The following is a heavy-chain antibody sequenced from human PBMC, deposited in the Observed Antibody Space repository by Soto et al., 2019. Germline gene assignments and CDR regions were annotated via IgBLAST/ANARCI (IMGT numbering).Heavy chain of an antibody. J-gene: IGHJ4*02. D-gene: IGHD6-19*01. CDR1: GFRFSIYS. CDR2: ITSDSNTI. Sequence: EVQLVESGGGLVQPGGSLRLSCAGFGFRFSIYSINWVRQAPGKGLKWSAYITSDSNTIKYADSVKGRFTISRDNAKNSVYLQMNSLRDEDTAVYYCARSVEGHFDYWGQGTVVTVSS. V-gene: IGHV3-48*02. CDR3: ARSVEGHFDY.